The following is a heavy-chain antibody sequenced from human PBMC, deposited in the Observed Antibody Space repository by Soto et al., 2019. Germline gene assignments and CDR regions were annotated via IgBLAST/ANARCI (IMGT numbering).Heavy chain of an antibody. J-gene: IGHJ6*02. CDR1: GDSVSNDY. CDR3: AKGRGGKTLANFGMDV. CDR2: ISPFGGAT. Sequence: GSVKVFFKASGDSVSNDYLHLVRQAPGQGFEWLGVISPFGGATAYAQSFKGRVTVTMDKSSTTFYLEPSSLRSDDTAVYYCAKGRGGKTLANFGMDVWGQGGTVTVSS. V-gene: IGHV1-46*01. D-gene: IGHD3-16*01.